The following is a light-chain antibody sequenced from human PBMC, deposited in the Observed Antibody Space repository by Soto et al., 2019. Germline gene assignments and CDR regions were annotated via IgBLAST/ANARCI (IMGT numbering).Light chain of an antibody. CDR3: LQHNTSPWT. CDR1: QGFGDD. V-gene: IGKV1-17*01. Sequence: DIKMTQSPSSLSASVGDRVIITCRASQGFGDDLGWYQKKPGKAPKRLIYAAFSLQSGVPSRFSGSESETDFPLTSSSLQPDDFASYYCLQHNTSPWTFGPGTKVEVK. CDR2: AAF. J-gene: IGKJ1*01.